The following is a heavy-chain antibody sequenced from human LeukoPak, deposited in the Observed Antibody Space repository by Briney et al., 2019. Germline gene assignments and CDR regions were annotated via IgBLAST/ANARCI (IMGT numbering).Heavy chain of an antibody. Sequence: TSETLSLTCTVSGGSISSSSYYWSWIRQPAGKGLEWIGRIYTSGSTNYNPSLKSRVTMSVDTSKNQFSLKLSSVTAADTAVYYCARGYSDAFDIWGQGTMVTVSS. V-gene: IGHV4-61*02. J-gene: IGHJ3*02. D-gene: IGHD5-18*01. CDR3: ARGYSDAFDI. CDR1: GGSISSSSYY. CDR2: IYTSGST.